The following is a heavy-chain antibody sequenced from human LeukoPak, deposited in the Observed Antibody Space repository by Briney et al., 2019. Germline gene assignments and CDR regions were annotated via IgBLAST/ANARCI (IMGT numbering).Heavy chain of an antibody. D-gene: IGHD3-22*01. CDR2: INPRGGST. J-gene: IGHJ5*02. CDR3: XXXXPEDSSGYQFDP. V-gene: IGHV1-46*01. Sequence: ASVKVSCKASGYTFTSYYMHWVRQAPGQGLEWMGIINPRGGSTSYAQKFQGRVTMTRDMSTSTVYMELSSLRAEDTAVYYCXXXXPEDSSGYQFDPWGQGTLVTVSS. CDR1: GYTFTSYY.